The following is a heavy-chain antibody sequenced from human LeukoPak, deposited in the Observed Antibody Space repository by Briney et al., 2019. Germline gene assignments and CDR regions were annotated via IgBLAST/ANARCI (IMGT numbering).Heavy chain of an antibody. Sequence: GGSLRLSCAASGFTFNSYGMHWVRQAPGKGLEWVAVMSFDGSNKYYADSVRGRFTISRDNSKNTLYLQMNSLRAEDTAVYYCANPPSRWRAVAGDFDYWGQGTLVTVSS. D-gene: IGHD6-19*01. CDR2: MSFDGSNK. CDR3: ANPPSRWRAVAGDFDY. CDR1: GFTFNSYG. J-gene: IGHJ4*02. V-gene: IGHV3-30*18.